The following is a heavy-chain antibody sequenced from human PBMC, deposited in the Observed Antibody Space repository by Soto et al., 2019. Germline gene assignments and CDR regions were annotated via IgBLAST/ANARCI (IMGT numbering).Heavy chain of an antibody. V-gene: IGHV4-31*03. D-gene: IGHD3-3*01. CDR1: GGSISSGDYY. J-gene: IGHJ4*02. Sequence: QVQLQESGPGLVKPSQTLSLTCTVSGGSISSGDYYWSWIRQHPGKGLEWLGYIYYSGSTYYNPSLHNRVAISVDTSKNQFSLNLSSVTAADTAVYYCARSSPYYDFWSGYYGYWGQGTLVTVSS. CDR2: IYYSGST. CDR3: ARSSPYYDFWSGYYGY.